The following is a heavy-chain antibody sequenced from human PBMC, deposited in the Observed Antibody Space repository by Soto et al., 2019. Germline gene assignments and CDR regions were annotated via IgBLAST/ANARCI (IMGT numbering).Heavy chain of an antibody. CDR3: SRDLGSVLSD. D-gene: IGHD2-8*02. Sequence: SATLSLTCTLSGDSISSYYWTWIRQPPGKGLEWIGYGHYSGSSKYNPSLKSRVSISVDTSKNQFSLKLSSVTAADTAFYYCSRDLGSVLSDWGQGTLVTVSS. V-gene: IGHV4-59*01. CDR2: GHYSGSS. CDR1: GDSISSYY. J-gene: IGHJ4*02.